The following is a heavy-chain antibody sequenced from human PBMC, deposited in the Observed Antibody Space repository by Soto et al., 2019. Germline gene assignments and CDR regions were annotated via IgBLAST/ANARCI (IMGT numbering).Heavy chain of an antibody. D-gene: IGHD3-10*01. CDR3: ARDGSTMVRGQTGMDV. Sequence: PSETLSLTCTVSGGSISSYYWSWIRQSPGKGLEWIGYIYYSGSTNYNPSLKSRVTISVDTSKNQFSLKLSSVTAADTAVYYCARDGSTMVRGQTGMDVWGQGTTVTVSS. J-gene: IGHJ6*02. CDR1: GGSISSYY. CDR2: IYYSGST. V-gene: IGHV4-59*12.